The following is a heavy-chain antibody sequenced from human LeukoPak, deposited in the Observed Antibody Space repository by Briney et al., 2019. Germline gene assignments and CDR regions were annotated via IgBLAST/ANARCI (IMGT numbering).Heavy chain of an antibody. CDR1: GITFNTYA. Sequence: GGSLRLSCVVSGITFNTYAMSWVRQAPGKGLEWVSSISGSGGSPYYADSAKGRFTISRDNSKNTLYLQMNSLRADDTAVYYCAKDPRVVVTGTFDYWGQGTLVTVS. J-gene: IGHJ4*02. CDR2: ISGSGGSP. CDR3: AKDPRVVVTGTFDY. V-gene: IGHV3-23*01. D-gene: IGHD2-21*02.